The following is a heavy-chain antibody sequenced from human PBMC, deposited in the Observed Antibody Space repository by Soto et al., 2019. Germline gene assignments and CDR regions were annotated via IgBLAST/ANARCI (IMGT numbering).Heavy chain of an antibody. CDR3: APRPPRVVASLLPIPT. CDR1: GGSISSSNW. Sequence: VQLRQSGPGLVKPSGTLSLTCAVSGGSISSSNWWTWVRQAPGKGLEWIGEIYHSGNTYYNPSLKVQVTIPVERSNNHSPLRLTLVPAADPAVYYCAPRPPRVVASLLPIPTWGQGTLVTVSS. J-gene: IGHJ5*02. CDR2: IYHSGNT. D-gene: IGHD1-26*01. V-gene: IGHV4-4*02.